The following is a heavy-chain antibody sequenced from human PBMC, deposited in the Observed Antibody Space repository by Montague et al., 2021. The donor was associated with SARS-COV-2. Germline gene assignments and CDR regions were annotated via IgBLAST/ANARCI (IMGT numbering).Heavy chain of an antibody. CDR2: IYDSGST. D-gene: IGHD3-10*02. J-gene: IGHJ3*02. CDR1: GGSISCTNYY. V-gene: IGHV4-39*02. Sequence: SETLSLTCTVSGGSISCTNYYWDWIRQPPGKGLDWIGSIYDSGSTYYNPSLKSRVIISVDTSKNHFSLKLSSVTAADTAVYYCARRGRNILPVSTTFGGFDTWGQGTMVTVSS. CDR3: ARRGRNILPVSTTFGGFDT.